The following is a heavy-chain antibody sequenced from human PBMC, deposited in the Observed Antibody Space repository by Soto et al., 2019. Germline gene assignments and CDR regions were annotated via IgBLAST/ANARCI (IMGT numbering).Heavy chain of an antibody. CDR1: GFTFSSYA. V-gene: IGHV3-30-3*01. J-gene: IGHJ6*02. CDR3: ARDRDGMDV. Sequence: GGSLRLSCAASGFTFSSYAMHWVRQAPGKGLEWLAVISYDGSTKYYADSVKGRFTISGDNSKNTRYLQMNSLRAEDTAVYYCARDRDGMDVWGQGATVTVSS. CDR2: ISYDGSTK.